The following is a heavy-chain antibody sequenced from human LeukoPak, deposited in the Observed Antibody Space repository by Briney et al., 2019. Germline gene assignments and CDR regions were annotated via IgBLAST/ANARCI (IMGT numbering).Heavy chain of an antibody. V-gene: IGHV4-39*07. Sequence: KTSETLSLTCAVSSGSISSSSYFWGWIRQPPGKGLEWIGTIYYAGNTYYNPSLRSRVTISVDTSKNQFSLKLRSVTAADTAVYYCARGFGPSSSSWYAIDYWGQGTLVTVSS. J-gene: IGHJ4*02. CDR2: IYYAGNT. CDR1: SGSISSSSYF. CDR3: ARGFGPSSSSWYAIDY. D-gene: IGHD6-13*01.